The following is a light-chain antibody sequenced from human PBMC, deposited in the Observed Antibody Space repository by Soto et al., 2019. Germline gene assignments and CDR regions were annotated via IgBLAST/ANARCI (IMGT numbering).Light chain of an antibody. CDR1: RSVSSNY. V-gene: IGKV3-20*01. CDR3: QQYGGSPRT. CDR2: GAS. Sequence: EIVLTQSPGTLSLSPGERATLSCRASRSVSSNYLAWYQQKPGQAPRLLIYGASSRATGIPDRFSGSGSGTEFTLTISRLEPEDFAVYYCQQYGGSPRTFGQGTKVEIK. J-gene: IGKJ1*01.